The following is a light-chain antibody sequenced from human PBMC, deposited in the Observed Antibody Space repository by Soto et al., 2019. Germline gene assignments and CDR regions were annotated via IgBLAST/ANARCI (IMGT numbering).Light chain of an antibody. Sequence: EIVLTQSPATLSVSPGERATLSCRGSQSVTSNLAWYQQKPGQAPRLLIYGASTRATGIPARFSGSGSETEFTLTISSLQSEDFAVYYCQQYNNWPPLTFGGGTKVDIK. CDR1: QSVTSN. J-gene: IGKJ4*01. CDR3: QQYNNWPPLT. V-gene: IGKV3-15*01. CDR2: GAS.